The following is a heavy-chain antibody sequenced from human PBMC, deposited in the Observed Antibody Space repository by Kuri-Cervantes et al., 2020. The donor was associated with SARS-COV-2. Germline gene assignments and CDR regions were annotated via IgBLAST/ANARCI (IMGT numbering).Heavy chain of an antibody. CDR2: INHSGST. CDR3: ARSPRRGYCSGGSCDWGSYYGMDV. CDR1: GGSFSGYY. J-gene: IGHJ6*02. D-gene: IGHD2-15*01. Sequence: SQTLSLTCAVYGGSFSGYYWSWIRQPPGKGLEWIGEINHSGSTNYNPSLKSRVTISVDTSKNQFSLKLSSVTAADTAVYYCARSPRRGYCSGGSCDWGSYYGMDVWGQGTTVTVSS. V-gene: IGHV4-34*01.